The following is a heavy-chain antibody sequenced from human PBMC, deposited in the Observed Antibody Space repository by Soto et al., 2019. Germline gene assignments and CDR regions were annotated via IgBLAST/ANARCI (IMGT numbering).Heavy chain of an antibody. Sequence: SETLSLTCTVSGGSIDRSNYYWDWIRQPPGKWLEWIGTTYYNGNAYYNPSLKSRVTMSVDTSKNQFSLKLISVTAADTAVYYCARHFVAVVIKGWGYWGQGTLVTVS. D-gene: IGHD3-22*01. J-gene: IGHJ4*02. V-gene: IGHV4-39*01. CDR2: TYYNGNA. CDR1: GGSIDRSNYY. CDR3: ARHFVAVVIKGWGY.